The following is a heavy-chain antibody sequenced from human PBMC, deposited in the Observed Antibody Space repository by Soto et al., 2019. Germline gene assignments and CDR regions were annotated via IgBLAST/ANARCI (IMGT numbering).Heavy chain of an antibody. D-gene: IGHD6-19*01. Sequence: PGGSLRLSCAASGFTFSNAWMSWVRQAPGKGLEWVGLIEKKADGGTADYSAPVKGRFTISRDDSKNTLYLQMSSLKTEDTAVYYCRTQWLDWGQGTLVTVSS. J-gene: IGHJ4*02. CDR2: IEKKADGGTA. CDR3: RTQWLD. V-gene: IGHV3-15*04. CDR1: GFTFSNAW.